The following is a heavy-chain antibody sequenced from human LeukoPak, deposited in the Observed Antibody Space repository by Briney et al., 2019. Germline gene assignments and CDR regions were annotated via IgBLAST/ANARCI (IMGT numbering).Heavy chain of an antibody. CDR1: GFTFSDYY. J-gene: IGHJ3*02. CDR3: AKFSGGYCSSTSCPDAFDI. V-gene: IGHV3-11*03. D-gene: IGHD2-2*01. Sequence: GGSLRLSCAASGFTFSDYYMSRIRQAPGKGLEWVSYISSSSSYTNYADSVKGRFTISRDNSKNTLYLQMNSLRAEDTAVYYCAKFSGGYCSSTSCPDAFDIWGQGTMVTVSS. CDR2: ISSSSSYT.